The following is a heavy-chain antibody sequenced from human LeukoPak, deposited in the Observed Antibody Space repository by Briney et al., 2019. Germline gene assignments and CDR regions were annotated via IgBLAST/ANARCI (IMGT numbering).Heavy chain of an antibody. J-gene: IGHJ4*02. CDR1: GDSASSNNAF. Sequence: SQTLSHTSVISGDSASSNNAFWNWIRQSPSGGLEWLGSTYYRSKGYNDYAVSVKSRITVNPDTSKNQFSLQLNSVTPEDTAMYDCVRGGQLGINDWGQGTLVTVSS. CDR2: TYYRSKGYN. V-gene: IGHV6-1*01. CDR3: VRGGQLGIND. D-gene: IGHD3-10*01.